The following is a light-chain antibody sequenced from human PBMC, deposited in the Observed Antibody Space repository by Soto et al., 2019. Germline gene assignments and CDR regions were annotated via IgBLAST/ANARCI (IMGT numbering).Light chain of an antibody. CDR1: QDISNY. CDR2: DAS. CDR3: QQYDNLPLT. J-gene: IGKJ4*01. Sequence: DIQMTQSPSSLSATVGDTATITCQSSQDISNYLNWYQQKPGKPPKLLIYDASNLETGVPARFSGSGSGTDFTFNISRLQPEDIATYYCQQYDNLPLTFGGGTKVEIK. V-gene: IGKV1-33*01.